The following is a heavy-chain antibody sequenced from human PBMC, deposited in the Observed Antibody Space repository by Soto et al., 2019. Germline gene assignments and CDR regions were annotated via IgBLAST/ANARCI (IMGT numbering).Heavy chain of an antibody. Sequence: QVQLVQSGADVKKPGSSMKVSCKASGGTFNSYDINWVRQAPGQGLEWMGGIIPIVETPKYAQKFQGRVTISADESTNTVYMELSSLRSEDTAMYYCARLSRPNYYDTSGFFKDNWFDPWGQGTLVTVSS. CDR2: IIPIVETP. V-gene: IGHV1-69*01. J-gene: IGHJ5*02. D-gene: IGHD3-22*01. CDR3: ARLSRPNYYDTSGFFKDNWFDP. CDR1: GGTFNSYD.